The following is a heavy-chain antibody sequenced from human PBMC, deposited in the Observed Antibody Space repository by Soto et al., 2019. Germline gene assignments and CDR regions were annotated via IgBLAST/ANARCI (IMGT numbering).Heavy chain of an antibody. CDR2: INPNSGAT. CDR1: GYTSTGYF. Sequence: GXSVKVWFKDSGYTSTGYFIHWLRHAPGQGLEWMGRINPNSGATNYARKFQDRVTMTRDTSINTAYMELSSLRSDDTAIYYCANLPPTPDWFDPWGQGTLVTVSS. J-gene: IGHJ5*02. CDR3: ANLPPTPDWFDP. V-gene: IGHV1-2*06.